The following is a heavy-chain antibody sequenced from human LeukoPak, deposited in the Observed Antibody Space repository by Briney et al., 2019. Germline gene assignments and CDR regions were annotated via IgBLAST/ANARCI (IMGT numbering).Heavy chain of an antibody. CDR2: INPNGDGT. CDR3: ARATCNTDCAGFDP. V-gene: IGHV1-2*02. Sequence: ASVKVSCKASGYTFIGYYMHWVRQAPGQGLELMGWINPNGDGTKYAQNFQGRVTMTRDTSISIAYMELSGLRADDTAVYYCARATCNTDCAGFDPWGQGTLVTVSS. CDR1: GYTFIGYY. J-gene: IGHJ5*02. D-gene: IGHD2/OR15-2a*01.